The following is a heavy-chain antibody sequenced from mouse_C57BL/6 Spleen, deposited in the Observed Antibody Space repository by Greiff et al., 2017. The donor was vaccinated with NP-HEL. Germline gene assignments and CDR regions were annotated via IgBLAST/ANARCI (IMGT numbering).Heavy chain of an antibody. CDR1: GYTFTSYT. V-gene: IGHV1-4*01. CDR2: INPSSGYT. J-gene: IGHJ1*03. D-gene: IGHD2-4*01. CDR3: ARSHYDYGYFDV. Sequence: QVHVKQSGAELARPGASVKMSCKASGYTFTSYTMHWVKQRPGQGLEWIGYINPSSGYTKYNQKFKDKATLTADKSSSTAYMQLSSLTSEDSAVYYCARSHYDYGYFDVWGTGTTVTVSS.